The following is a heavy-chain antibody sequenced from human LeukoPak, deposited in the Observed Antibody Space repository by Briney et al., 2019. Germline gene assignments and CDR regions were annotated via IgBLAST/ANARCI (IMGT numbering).Heavy chain of an antibody. CDR1: GYTFTNYT. CDR3: ARDLNSDFWSGYHPTYFDY. J-gene: IGHJ4*02. V-gene: IGHV1-3*02. D-gene: IGHD3-3*01. CDR2: SNAGNGNT. Sequence: ASVKVSCKASGYTFTNYTMHWVRQAPGQRLEWMGWSNAGNGNTKYSQEFQGRVTITRDTSASTAYMELSSLRSEDMAVYYCARDLNSDFWSGYHPTYFDYWGQGTLVTVSS.